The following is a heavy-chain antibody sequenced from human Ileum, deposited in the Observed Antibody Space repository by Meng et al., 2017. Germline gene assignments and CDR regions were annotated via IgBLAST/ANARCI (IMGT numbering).Heavy chain of an antibody. CDR3: VCFGGFSGFDP. Sequence: EVALVEAGGGWLPPGGPLRPPCAASGFTFSNHYMHWVRQAPGEGLIWVSRINSDGGGGTYADFVKGRFTISRDNAKNTLYLQMYSLTVDDTAIYYCVCFGGFSGFDPWGQGTLVTVSS. V-gene: IGHV3-74*01. CDR2: INSDGGGG. D-gene: IGHD3-10*01. J-gene: IGHJ5*02. CDR1: GFTFSNHY.